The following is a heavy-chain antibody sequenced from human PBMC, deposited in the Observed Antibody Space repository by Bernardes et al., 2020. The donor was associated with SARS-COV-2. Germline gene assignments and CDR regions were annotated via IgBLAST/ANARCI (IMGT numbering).Heavy chain of an antibody. D-gene: IGHD6-19*01. Sequence: GGSLRLSCAASGFTFSSYSMNWVRQAPGKGLEWVSSISSSSSYIYYADSVKGRFTISRDNAKNSLYLQMNSLRAEDTAVYYCAPQPSGWSREDAFDIWGQGTMVTVSS. CDR1: GFTFSSYS. J-gene: IGHJ3*02. V-gene: IGHV3-21*01. CDR2: ISSSSSYI. CDR3: APQPSGWSREDAFDI.